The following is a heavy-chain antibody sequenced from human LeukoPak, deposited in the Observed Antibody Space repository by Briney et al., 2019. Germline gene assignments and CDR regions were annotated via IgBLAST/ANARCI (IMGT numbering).Heavy chain of an antibody. D-gene: IGHD3-3*01. CDR2: IYYSGIT. CDR3: ATSGYDFWSGYRPYMDV. CDR1: GGSISSSSYY. J-gene: IGHJ6*03. V-gene: IGHV4-39*01. Sequence: SETLSLTCTVSGGSISSSSYYWGWIRQPPGKGLEWIGSIYYSGITYYNPFLKSRVTISVDTSKNQFSLKLSSVTAADTAVYYCATSGYDFWSGYRPYMDVWGKGTTVTVSS.